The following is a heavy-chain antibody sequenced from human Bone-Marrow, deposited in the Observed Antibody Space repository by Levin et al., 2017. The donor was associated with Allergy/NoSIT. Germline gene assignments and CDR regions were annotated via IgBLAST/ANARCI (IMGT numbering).Heavy chain of an antibody. CDR1: GDTSTSHA. D-gene: IGHD4-17*01. V-gene: IGHV1-69*13. CDR2: IIPFFGTT. Sequence: GASVKVSCKTSGDTSTSHAISWVRQAPGQGLEWMGAIIPFFGTTEYAQKFQGRVTIDADESTGTAYMEVSSLRSEDTAVYYCARSQLLTTIAPDHGLDVWGLGTTVTVSS. J-gene: IGHJ6*02. CDR3: ARSQLLTTIAPDHGLDV.